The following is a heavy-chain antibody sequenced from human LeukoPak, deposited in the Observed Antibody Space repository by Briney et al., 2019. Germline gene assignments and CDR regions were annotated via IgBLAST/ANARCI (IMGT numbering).Heavy chain of an antibody. J-gene: IGHJ4*02. D-gene: IGHD5-18*01. CDR3: SREIGPIQLHLWGSAFDY. CDR2: INPSGGSR. V-gene: IGHV1-46*01. Sequence: ASVKVSCKASGYTFSNYYIHWVRQAPGQGLEWMGIINPSGGSRSYAQKFQGRLTVTRDTSTSTVYMELSSLRSEDTAVSYCSREIGPIQLHLWGSAFDYWGQGTLVTVSS. CDR1: GYTFSNYY.